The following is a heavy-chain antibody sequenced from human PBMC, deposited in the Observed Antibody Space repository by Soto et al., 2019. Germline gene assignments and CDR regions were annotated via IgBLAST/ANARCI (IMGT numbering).Heavy chain of an antibody. V-gene: IGHV1-58*01. Sequence: SVKVSCKASGFTFTSSAVQWVRQARGQRLEWIGWIVVGSGNTNYAQKFQERVTITRDMSTSTAYMELSSLRSEDTAVYYCAADRDFWSGYTYYGMDVWGQGTTVTVSS. CDR2: IVVGSGNT. CDR1: GFTFTSSA. D-gene: IGHD3-3*01. CDR3: AADRDFWSGYTYYGMDV. J-gene: IGHJ6*02.